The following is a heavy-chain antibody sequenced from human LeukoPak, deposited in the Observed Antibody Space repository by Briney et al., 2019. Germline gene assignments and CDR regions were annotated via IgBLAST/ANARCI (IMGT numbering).Heavy chain of an antibody. J-gene: IGHJ6*03. D-gene: IGHD6-13*01. V-gene: IGHV1-69*01. CDR1: GGTFSSYA. Sequence: SVKVSCKASGGTFSSYAISWVRQAPGQGLEWMGGIIPIFGTANYAQKFQGRVTITADESTSTAYMELSSLRSGDTAVYYCARVAAAAHDYYYMDVWGKGTTVTVSS. CDR3: ARVAAAAHDYYYMDV. CDR2: IIPIFGTA.